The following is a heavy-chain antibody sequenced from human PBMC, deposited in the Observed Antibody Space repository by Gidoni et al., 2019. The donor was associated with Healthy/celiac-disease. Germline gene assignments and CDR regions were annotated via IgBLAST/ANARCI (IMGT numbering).Heavy chain of an antibody. D-gene: IGHD3-10*01. CDR3: ARSKVRGVGWFDP. J-gene: IGHJ5*02. CDR1: GGSFSGYY. V-gene: IGHV4-34*01. Sequence: QVQLQQWGAGLLKPSETLSLTCAVYGGSFSGYYWSWIRQPPGKGLEWIGEINHSGSTNYNPSLKSRVTISVDTSKNQFSLKLSSVTAADTAVYYCARSKVRGVGWFDPWGQGTLVTVSS. CDR2: INHSGST.